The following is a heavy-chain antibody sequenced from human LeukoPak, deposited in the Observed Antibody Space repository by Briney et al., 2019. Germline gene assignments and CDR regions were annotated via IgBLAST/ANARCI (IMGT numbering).Heavy chain of an antibody. D-gene: IGHD2-2*01. CDR2: IYSGGST. J-gene: IGHJ4*02. CDR3: ARDLNTNYFDY. V-gene: IGHV3-66*01. Sequence: GGSLRLSCAASGFTVSSNYMSWVRQAPGKGLEWVSVIYSGGSTYYADSVKGRFTISRDNSKNTLYLQMNSLRAEDTAVYYCARDLNTNYFDYWGQGTLVSVSS. CDR1: GFTVSSNY.